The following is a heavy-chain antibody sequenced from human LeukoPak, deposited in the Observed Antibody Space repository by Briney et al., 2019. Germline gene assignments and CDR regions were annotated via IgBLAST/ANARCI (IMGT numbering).Heavy chain of an antibody. CDR1: GGSFSGYY. D-gene: IGHD3-22*01. Sequence: SETLSLTCAVYGGSFSGYYWSWIRQPPGKGLEWIGEINHSGSTNYNPSLKSRVTISVDTSKNQFSLKLSSVTAADTAVYYCETCDYYDSTTFDYWGQGTLVTVSS. V-gene: IGHV4-34*01. CDR3: ETCDYYDSTTFDY. J-gene: IGHJ4*02. CDR2: INHSGST.